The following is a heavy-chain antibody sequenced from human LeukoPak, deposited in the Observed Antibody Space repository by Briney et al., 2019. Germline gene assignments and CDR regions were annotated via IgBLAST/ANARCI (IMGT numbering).Heavy chain of an antibody. CDR2: INPSGGST. J-gene: IGHJ4*02. CDR3: VRDPPNCSGGSCYASYYFDY. D-gene: IGHD2-15*01. Sequence: ASVKVSCKASGYTFTSYYMHWVRQAPGQGLEWMGIINPSGGSTSYAQKFQGRVTMTRDTSTSTVYMELSSLSSEDTAVYYCVRDPPNCSGGSCYASYYFDYWGQGTLVTVSS. CDR1: GYTFTSYY. V-gene: IGHV1-46*03.